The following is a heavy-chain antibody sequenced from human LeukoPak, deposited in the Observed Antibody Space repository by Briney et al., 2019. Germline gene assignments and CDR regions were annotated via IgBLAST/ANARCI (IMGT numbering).Heavy chain of an antibody. D-gene: IGHD6-13*01. CDR3: ARDFSSSWYAFDI. Sequence: SETLSLTCTVSGGSISSYYWSWIRQPAGKGLEWIGRIYTSGSTNYNPSLKSRVTISVDKSNNYFSLKLSSVTAADTAVYYCARDFSSSWYAFDIWGQGTMVIVSS. CDR1: GGSISSYY. V-gene: IGHV4-4*07. J-gene: IGHJ3*02. CDR2: IYTSGST.